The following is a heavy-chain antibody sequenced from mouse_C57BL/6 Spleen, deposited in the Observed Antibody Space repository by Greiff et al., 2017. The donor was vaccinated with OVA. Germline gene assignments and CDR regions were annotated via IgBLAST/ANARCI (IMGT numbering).Heavy chain of an antibody. D-gene: IGHD1-1*01. Sequence: VQLKQSGAELVKPGASVKLSCTASGFNIKDYYMHWVKQRTEQGLEWIGRIDPEDGETKYAPKFQGKATITADTSSNTAYLQLSSLTSEDTAVYYCAREGRGITTVVADFDYWGQGTTLTVSS. CDR2: IDPEDGET. V-gene: IGHV14-2*01. CDR1: GFNIKDYY. J-gene: IGHJ2*01. CDR3: AREGRGITTVVADFDY.